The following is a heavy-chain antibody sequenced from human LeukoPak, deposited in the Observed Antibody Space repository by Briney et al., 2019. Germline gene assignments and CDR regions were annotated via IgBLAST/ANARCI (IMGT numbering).Heavy chain of an antibody. CDR2: IYPRDGST. Sequence: ASVTVSCKASGYTFTSNYIHWVRQAPGQGLEWMGMIYPRDGSTSYAQNFQGRVTVTRDTSTTTVHMELRGLRSEDTAVYYCARDQEGFDYWGQGTVVTVSS. V-gene: IGHV1-46*01. CDR3: ARDQEGFDY. J-gene: IGHJ4*02. CDR1: GYTFTSNY.